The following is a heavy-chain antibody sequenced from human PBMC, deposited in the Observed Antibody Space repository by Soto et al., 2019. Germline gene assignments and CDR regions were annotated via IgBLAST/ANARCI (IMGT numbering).Heavy chain of an antibody. CDR2: IYPSDSDT. D-gene: IGHD2-2*01. CDR3: VRRKASSSTSLSFRAGFDY. J-gene: IGHJ4*02. V-gene: IGHV5-51*01. Sequence: GESLKISCKGSGYSFTTYWIGWVRQMPGKGLEWMGFIYPSDSDTRYSPSFQGRVTISADKSISTAYLQWSSLKASDTAIYYCVRRKASSSTSLSFRAGFDYWGQGTLVTVSS. CDR1: GYSFTTYW.